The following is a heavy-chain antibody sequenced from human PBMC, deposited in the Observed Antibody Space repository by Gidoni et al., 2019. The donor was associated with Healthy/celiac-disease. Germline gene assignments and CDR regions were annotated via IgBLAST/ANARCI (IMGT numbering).Heavy chain of an antibody. V-gene: IGHV4-34*01. CDR2: INHSGST. CDR1: GGSFSGDY. J-gene: IGHJ4*02. Sequence: QVQLQQWGAGLWKPSETLSLTCAVYGGSFSGDYWRGTRPPPGKGLEWIGEINHSGSTNYHPSLKSRVTISVDTSKNQFSLKLSSVTAADTAVYYCARAVPPTPHYYGSGSYYTRSYFDYWGQGTLVTVSS. D-gene: IGHD3-10*01. CDR3: ARAVPPTPHYYGSGSYYTRSYFDY.